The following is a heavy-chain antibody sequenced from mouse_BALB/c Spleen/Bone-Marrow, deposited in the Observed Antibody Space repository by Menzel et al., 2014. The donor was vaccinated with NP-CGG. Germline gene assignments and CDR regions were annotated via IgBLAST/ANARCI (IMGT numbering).Heavy chain of an antibody. Sequence: EVMLVESGGGLVQPGGSLKLSCAASGFDFSRYWMSLVRQAPGKGLEWIGEINPDSSTINYAPSLKDKFILSRDNAKNTLYLQMSKVRSDDTALYYCARLSYYGRFAYWGQGTLVTVSA. CDR1: GFDFSRYW. V-gene: IGHV4-1*02. J-gene: IGHJ3*01. CDR3: ARLSYYGRFAY. D-gene: IGHD1-1*01. CDR2: INPDSSTI.